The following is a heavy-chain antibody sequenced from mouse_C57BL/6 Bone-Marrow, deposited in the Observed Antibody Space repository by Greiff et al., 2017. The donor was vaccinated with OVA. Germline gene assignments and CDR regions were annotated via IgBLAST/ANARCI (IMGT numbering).Heavy chain of an antibody. V-gene: IGHV1-64*01. Sequence: QVQLQQPGAELVKPGASVKLSCKASGYTFTSYWMHWVKQRPGQGLEWIGMIHPNSGSTNYNEKFKSKATLTVDKSSSTAYMQLSSLTSEDSAVYDCARLSNPLWYFDVWGTGTTVTVSS. D-gene: IGHD2-5*01. CDR2: IHPNSGST. J-gene: IGHJ1*03. CDR1: GYTFTSYW. CDR3: ARLSNPLWYFDV.